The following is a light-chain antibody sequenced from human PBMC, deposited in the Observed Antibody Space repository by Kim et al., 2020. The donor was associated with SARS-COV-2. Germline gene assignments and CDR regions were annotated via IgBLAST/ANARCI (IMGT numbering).Light chain of an antibody. J-gene: IGKJ1*01. V-gene: IGKV1-17*03. CDR1: HDINTN. CDR3: LQHNSYPLT. CDR2: GAY. Sequence: ASVGDRVTITCRASHDINTNLAWFQQKQGKVPKLLIYGAYSLHSGVPPRFSGGGSGTEFTHTISSLQSEDFATYYCLQHNSYPLTFGQGTKVDIK.